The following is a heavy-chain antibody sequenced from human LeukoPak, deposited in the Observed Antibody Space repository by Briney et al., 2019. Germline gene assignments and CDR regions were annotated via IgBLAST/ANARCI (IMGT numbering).Heavy chain of an antibody. J-gene: IGHJ5*02. D-gene: IGHD3-9*01. CDR2: ISSSSSYI. Sequence: GGSLRLSCAASGFTFSSYSMNWVRQAPGKGLEWVSSISSSSSYIYYADSVKGRFTISRDNAKNSLYLQMNSLRAEDTAVYYCARESGYDILTGYEPFDPWSQGTLVTVSS. CDR3: ARESGYDILTGYEPFDP. V-gene: IGHV3-21*01. CDR1: GFTFSSYS.